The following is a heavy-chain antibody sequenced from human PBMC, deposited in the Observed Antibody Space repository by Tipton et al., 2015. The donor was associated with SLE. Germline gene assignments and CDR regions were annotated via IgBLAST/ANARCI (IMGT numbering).Heavy chain of an antibody. Sequence: LRLSCAVYGGSFSGYYWSWIRQPPGKGLEWIGEINHSGSANYNPSLKSRVTISVDTSKNQFSLKLSSVTAADTAVYYCARGRGEYSSSWYYYYYYMDVWGKGTTVTVSS. D-gene: IGHD6-13*01. CDR2: INHSGSA. CDR3: ARGRGEYSSSWYYYYYYMDV. J-gene: IGHJ6*03. CDR1: GGSFSGYY. V-gene: IGHV4-34*01.